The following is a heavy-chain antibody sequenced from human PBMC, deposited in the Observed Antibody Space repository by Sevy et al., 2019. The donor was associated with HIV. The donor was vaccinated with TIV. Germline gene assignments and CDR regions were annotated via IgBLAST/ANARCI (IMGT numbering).Heavy chain of an antibody. V-gene: IGHV4-39*01. CDR1: GGSISSSSYY. CDR2: IYYSGST. Sequence: SETLSLTCTVSGGSISSSSYYWGWIRQPPGKGLEWIGSIYYSGSTYYNPSLKSRVTISVDTSKNQFSLKLSSVTAADTAVYYCATLDFWSGYYYFDYWAREPWSPSPQ. CDR3: ATLDFWSGYYYFDY. D-gene: IGHD3-3*01. J-gene: IGHJ4*02.